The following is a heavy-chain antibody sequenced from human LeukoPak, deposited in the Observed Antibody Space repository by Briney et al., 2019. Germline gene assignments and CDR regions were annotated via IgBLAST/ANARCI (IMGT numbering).Heavy chain of an antibody. Sequence: GASVKVSCKASGYTFTGYYMHWVRQAPGQGLEWMGWINPNSGGTNYAQKFQGRVTMTRDTSISTAYMELSRLRSDDTAVYYCAGSGYENPNWFDPWGQGTLVTVSS. J-gene: IGHJ5*02. CDR2: INPNSGGT. V-gene: IGHV1-2*02. CDR3: AGSGYENPNWFDP. D-gene: IGHD5-12*01. CDR1: GYTFTGYY.